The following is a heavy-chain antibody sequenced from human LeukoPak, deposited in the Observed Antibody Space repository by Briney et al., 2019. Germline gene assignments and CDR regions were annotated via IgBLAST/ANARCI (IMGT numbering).Heavy chain of an antibody. CDR2: IWFDGSNK. J-gene: IGHJ4*02. CDR1: GFIFSNDA. Sequence: GGSLRLSCAASGFIFSNDAMHWVRQAPGKGLEWVAFIWFDGSNKHYADSVKGRFTISRDNSEDTLYLQMNSLRAEDTAVYCCAKVAAAAGTLNYWGQGTLVTVSS. CDR3: AKVAAAAGTLNY. V-gene: IGHV3-30*02. D-gene: IGHD6-13*01.